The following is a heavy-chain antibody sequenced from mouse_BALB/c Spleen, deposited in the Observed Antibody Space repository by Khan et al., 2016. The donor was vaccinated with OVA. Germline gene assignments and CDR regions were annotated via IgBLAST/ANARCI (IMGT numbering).Heavy chain of an antibody. CDR3: AKSCAGSWCAY. CDR2: IDPGSGST. J-gene: IGHJ3*01. Sequence: VELVEPGPELVKPGTSAKMSCKASGYTFTDYAISWVKQRTGQGLEWIGEIDPGSGSTYYDGKLKGKATLTADKSPNTAYMQLTSLTSETFAVNSCAKSCAGSWCAYWGQGTLVTVSA. CDR1: GYTFTDYA. D-gene: IGHD3-3*01. V-gene: IGHV1-77*01.